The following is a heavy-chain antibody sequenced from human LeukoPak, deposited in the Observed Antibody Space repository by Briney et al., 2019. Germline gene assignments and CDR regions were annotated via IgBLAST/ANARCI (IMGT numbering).Heavy chain of an antibody. Sequence: PSETLSLTCTLSGGSMCNSYWSWIRQPAGKGLEWIGRIYTIGSTNYNPSLKSRVTMSIDMSKNQFSLKLRSVTAADTAVYYCAKLDRPRNWNWRFDPWGQGALVTVSS. CDR2: IYTIGST. D-gene: IGHD1-7*01. V-gene: IGHV4-4*07. CDR3: AKLDRPRNWNWRFDP. CDR1: GGSMCNSY. J-gene: IGHJ5*02.